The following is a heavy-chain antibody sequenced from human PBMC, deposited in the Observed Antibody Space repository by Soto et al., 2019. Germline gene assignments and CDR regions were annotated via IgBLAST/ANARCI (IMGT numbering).Heavy chain of an antibody. Sequence: GASVKVSCKAPRGTISSYAISWVRQSPGQGLEWMGGIIPIFGTANYAQEFQGRVTITADESTSTAYMELSSLRSEDTAVYYCARSPDGVAYYFDYWGQGTLVTVSS. CDR2: IIPIFGTA. J-gene: IGHJ4*02. CDR1: RGTISSYA. CDR3: ARSPDGVAYYFDY. V-gene: IGHV1-69*13. D-gene: IGHD3-10*01.